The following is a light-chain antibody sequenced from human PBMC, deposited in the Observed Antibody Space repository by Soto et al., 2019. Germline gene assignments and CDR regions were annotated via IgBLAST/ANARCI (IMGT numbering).Light chain of an antibody. CDR2: GAS. Sequence: EIVMTQSPATLSVSPGEGATLSCRASQSVGSDLAWYQQRPGQAPRLLIYGASNRATGFPARFSGSGSGTDFTLTISSLQSEDLAVYFCQQYNNWPLTFGGGTKVEIQ. CDR1: QSVGSD. V-gene: IGKV3-15*01. J-gene: IGKJ4*01. CDR3: QQYNNWPLT.